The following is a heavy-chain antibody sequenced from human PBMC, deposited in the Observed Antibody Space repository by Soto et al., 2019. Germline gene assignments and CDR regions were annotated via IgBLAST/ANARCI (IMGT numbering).Heavy chain of an antibody. CDR2: IYYSGST. CDR3: ARGPDIVAMILFDY. V-gene: IGHV4-31*03. D-gene: IGHD5-12*01. CDR1: GGSISSGCYY. Sequence: SETLSLTCPVSGGSISSGCYYWSWIRQHPGKGLEWIGYIYYSGSTYYNPSLKSRVTISVDTSKNQFSLKLSSVTAADTAVYYCARGPDIVAMILFDYWGQGTLVTVSS. J-gene: IGHJ4*02.